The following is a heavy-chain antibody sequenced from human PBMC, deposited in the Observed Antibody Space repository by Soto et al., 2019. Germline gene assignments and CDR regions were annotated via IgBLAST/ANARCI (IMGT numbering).Heavy chain of an antibody. CDR2: IIPIFGTA. J-gene: IGHJ6*02. CDR1: GGTFSSYA. Sequence: QVQLVQSGAEVKKPGSSVKVSWKASGGTFSSYAISWVRQAPGQGLEWMGGIIPIFGTANYAQKFQGRVTITADESTSTAYMELSSLRSEDTAVYYCASRGVYGDYDVHYYGMDVWGQGTTVTVSS. D-gene: IGHD4-17*01. V-gene: IGHV1-69*01. CDR3: ASRGVYGDYDVHYYGMDV.